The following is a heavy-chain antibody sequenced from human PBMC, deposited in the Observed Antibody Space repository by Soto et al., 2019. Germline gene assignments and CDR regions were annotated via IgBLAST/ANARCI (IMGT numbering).Heavy chain of an antibody. CDR3: ARDPNSSGWPPAYYYYGMDV. CDR1: GYTFTSYG. CDR2: ISAYNGNT. Sequence: GASVKVSCKASGYTFTSYGISWVRQAPGQGLEWMGWISAYNGNTNYAQKLQGRATMTTDASTSTAYMELTSLRSDDTAVYYCARDPNSSGWPPAYYYYGMDVWGQGTTVTVSS. J-gene: IGHJ6*02. V-gene: IGHV1-18*01. D-gene: IGHD6-19*01.